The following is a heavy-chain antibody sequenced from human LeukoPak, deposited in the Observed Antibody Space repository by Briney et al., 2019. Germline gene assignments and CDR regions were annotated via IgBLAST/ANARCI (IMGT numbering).Heavy chain of an antibody. J-gene: IGHJ5*02. D-gene: IGHD3-16*01. CDR1: GGSISSSSYY. V-gene: IGHV4-39*01. Sequence: SETLSLTCTVSGGSISSSSYYWGWIRQPPGKGLEWIGSIYYSGSTYYNPSLKSRVTISVDTSKNQFSLKLSSVTAADTAVYYCARHGDYWGSSYNWFDPWGQGTLVTVSS. CDR3: ARHGDYWGSSYNWFDP. CDR2: IYYSGST.